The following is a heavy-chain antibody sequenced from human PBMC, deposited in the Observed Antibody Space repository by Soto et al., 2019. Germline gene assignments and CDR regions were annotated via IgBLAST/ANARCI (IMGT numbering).Heavy chain of an antibody. Sequence: PGGSLRLSCAASGFTFSNYDMNWVRQAPGKGLEWVSAITGSGGSTYDADSVKGRFTISRDNSKNMLYLQMNSLRAEDTAVYFCAKRYYCRTTSCYPHDVWGQGSLVTGSS. CDR3: AKRYYCRTTSCYPHDV. CDR2: ITGSGGST. J-gene: IGHJ4*02. V-gene: IGHV3-23*01. D-gene: IGHD2-2*01. CDR1: GFTFSNYD.